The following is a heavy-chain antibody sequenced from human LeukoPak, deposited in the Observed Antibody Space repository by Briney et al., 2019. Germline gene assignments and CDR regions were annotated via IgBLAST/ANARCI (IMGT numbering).Heavy chain of an antibody. Sequence: TGGSLRLSRAASGFTFSSYAMSWVRQAPGKGLEWVSAISGSGGSTYYADSVKGRFTISRDNSKNTLYLQMNRVRAEDTAVYYCAKGPLMTTVTTYFDYWGQGTLVTVSS. D-gene: IGHD4-17*01. J-gene: IGHJ4*02. CDR3: AKGPLMTTVTTYFDY. CDR1: GFTFSSYA. V-gene: IGHV3-23*01. CDR2: ISGSGGST.